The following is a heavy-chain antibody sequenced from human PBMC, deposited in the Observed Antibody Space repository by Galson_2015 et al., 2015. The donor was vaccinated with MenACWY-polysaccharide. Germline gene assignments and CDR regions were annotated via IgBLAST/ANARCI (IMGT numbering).Heavy chain of an antibody. CDR3: AREGSRIVFHAFDT. V-gene: IGHV3-33*01. CDR1: TVTFSGSG. J-gene: IGHJ3*02. CDR2: IKYDAVYK. Sequence: SLRLSCAASTVTFSGSGMHWVRQAPGKGLEWVAVIKYDAVYKQYLDSVKGRFSVSRDNSKSTLYLEMNNLRAEDTALYYCAREGSRIVFHAFDTWGQGTMVIVSS. D-gene: IGHD3-10*02.